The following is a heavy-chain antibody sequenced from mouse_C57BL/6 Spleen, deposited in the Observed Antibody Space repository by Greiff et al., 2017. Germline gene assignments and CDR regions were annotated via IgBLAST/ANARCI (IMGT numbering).Heavy chain of an antibody. CDR2: IHPNSGST. J-gene: IGHJ1*03. CDR3: ARGGYTGYFGV. Sequence: QVQLQQPGAELVKPGASVKLSCKASGYTFISYWMHWVKQRPGQGLEWIGLIHPNSGSTNYNEKFKSKATLTVDKSSSTAYMQLSSLTSEDSAVYYCARGGYTGYFGVWGTGTTVTVSS. CDR1: GYTFISYW. D-gene: IGHD2-2*01. V-gene: IGHV1-64*01.